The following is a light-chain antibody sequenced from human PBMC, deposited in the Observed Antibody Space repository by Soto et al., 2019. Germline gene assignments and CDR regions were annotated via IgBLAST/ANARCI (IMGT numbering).Light chain of an antibody. CDR3: QQYNKRPLT. CDR1: QSVSSN. Sequence: EIVMTQSPATLSVSPGERATLSCRASQSVSSNFAWYQQKPGQAPRLLIYHASTRATGIPARFSGSGSGTEVPLTISSLQSEDFAVYYCQQYNKRPLTFGGGTKMEIK. V-gene: IGKV3-15*01. CDR2: HAS. J-gene: IGKJ4*01.